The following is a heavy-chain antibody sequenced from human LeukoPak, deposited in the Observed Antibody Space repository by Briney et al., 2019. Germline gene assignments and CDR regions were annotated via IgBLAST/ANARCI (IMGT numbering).Heavy chain of an antibody. Sequence: GSSVKVSCKASGGTFSSYAISWVRQAPGQGLEWMGGIIPIFGTANYAQKFQGRVTITTDESTSTAYMELSSLRSEDTAVYYRAREYYDFWSGPARYYYYMDVWGKGTTVTVSS. CDR1: GGTFSSYA. J-gene: IGHJ6*03. CDR3: AREYYDFWSGPARYYYYMDV. D-gene: IGHD3-3*01. CDR2: IIPIFGTA. V-gene: IGHV1-69*05.